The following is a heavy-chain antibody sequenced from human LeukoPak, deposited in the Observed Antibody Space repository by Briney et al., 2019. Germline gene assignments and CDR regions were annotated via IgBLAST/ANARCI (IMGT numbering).Heavy chain of an antibody. D-gene: IGHD3-10*01. CDR2: IGSSTSNI. CDR1: GFTFDTYN. CDR3: ARDLLWFGEMIIDF. Sequence: PGGSLRLSCAASGFTFDTYNMNWVRQVPGKGLEWISHIGSSTSNIYYADSVKGRFTISRDNAKNSLYLQMNSLRDEDTAVYYCARDLLWFGEMIIDFWGRGTLVTVSS. V-gene: IGHV3-48*02. J-gene: IGHJ4*02.